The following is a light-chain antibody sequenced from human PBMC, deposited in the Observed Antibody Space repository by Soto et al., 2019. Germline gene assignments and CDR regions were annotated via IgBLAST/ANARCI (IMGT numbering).Light chain of an antibody. CDR3: LHDYTYPRT. CDR1: QDIRND. V-gene: IGKV1-6*01. Sequence: AIQMTQSPSSLSASVGDRVTITCRASQDIRNDLGWYQQKPGEAPQLLIYAASHLQSGVQSRFSGSGSGTDFTLTISSLQPEDFATYYCLHDYTYPRTFGQGTKVDIK. CDR2: AAS. J-gene: IGKJ1*01.